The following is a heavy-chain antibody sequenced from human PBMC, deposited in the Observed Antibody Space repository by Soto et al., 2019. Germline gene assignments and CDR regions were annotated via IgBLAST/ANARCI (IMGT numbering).Heavy chain of an antibody. CDR3: ARRHRDPFDY. J-gene: IGHJ4*02. CDR1: GDSITNINFY. V-gene: IGHV4-39*02. Sequence: SETLSLTCTVSGDSITNINFYWGWIRQPPGKGLEWIGSIHASGNTYYNPPLKSRATISADTSKNHFSLNLSSVTAADTALYYCARRHRDPFDYWGQGILVTVSS. CDR2: IHASGNT.